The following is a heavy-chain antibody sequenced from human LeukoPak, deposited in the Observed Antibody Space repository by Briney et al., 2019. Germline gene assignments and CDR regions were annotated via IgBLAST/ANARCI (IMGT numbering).Heavy chain of an antibody. CDR1: GFTFSSYW. J-gene: IGHJ4*02. D-gene: IGHD5-18*01. CDR2: IKQDGSEK. V-gene: IGHV3-7*01. Sequence: GGSLRLSCAASGFTFSSYWMSWVRQAPGKGLEWVANIKQDGSEKYYVDSVKGRFTISRDNAKNSLYLQMNSLRAEDTAVYYCARDRRDSYANPFDYWGQGTLVTVSS. CDR3: ARDRRDSYANPFDY.